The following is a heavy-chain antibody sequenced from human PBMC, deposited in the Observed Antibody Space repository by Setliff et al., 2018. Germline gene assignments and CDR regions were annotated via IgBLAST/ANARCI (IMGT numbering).Heavy chain of an antibody. CDR3: ARVGQATVVTAIHGALDY. V-gene: IGHV3-30*04. CDR1: GFTFSSYS. Sequence: GGSLRLSCAASGFTFSSYSIHWVRQAPGKGLEWVAVVSHDENTKYYADSVKDRFIISRDNSKNTVYLQMNSLRAADTAVYHCARVGQATVVTAIHGALDYWGQGILVTVSS. CDR2: VSHDENTK. D-gene: IGHD2-21*02. J-gene: IGHJ4*02.